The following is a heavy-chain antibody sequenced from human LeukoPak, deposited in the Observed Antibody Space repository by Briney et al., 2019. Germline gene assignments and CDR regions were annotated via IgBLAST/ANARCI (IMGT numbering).Heavy chain of an antibody. CDR1: GGSISSSSYY. D-gene: IGHD6-13*01. CDR3: ARQITGIAAAGGKDY. Sequence: SETLSLTCTVSGGSISSSSYYWGWIRQPPGKGLEWIGSIYYSGSTYYNPSLKSRVTISEDTSKNQFSLKLSSVTAADTAVYYCARQITGIAAAGGKDYWGQGTLVTVSS. J-gene: IGHJ4*02. CDR2: IYYSGST. V-gene: IGHV4-39*01.